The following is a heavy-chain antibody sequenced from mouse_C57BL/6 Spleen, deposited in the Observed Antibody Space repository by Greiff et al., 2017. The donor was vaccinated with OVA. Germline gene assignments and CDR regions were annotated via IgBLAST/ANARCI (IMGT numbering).Heavy chain of an antibody. CDR1: GFTFSDYY. CDR2: INYDGSST. V-gene: IGHV5-16*01. J-gene: IGHJ4*01. Sequence: EVTLVESEGGLVQPGSSMKLSCTASGFTFSDYYMAWVRPVPEKGLEWVATINYDGSSTYYLDSLKSRFIISRDNAKNILYLQMSSLKSEDTATYYCAREDSAMGYWGQGTSVTVSS. CDR3: AREDSAMGY.